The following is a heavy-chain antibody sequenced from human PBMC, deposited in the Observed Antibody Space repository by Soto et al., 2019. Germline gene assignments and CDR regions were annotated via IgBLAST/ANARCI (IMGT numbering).Heavy chain of an antibody. V-gene: IGHV1-69*13. CDR2: IIPIFGTA. D-gene: IGHD2-8*01. CDR3: ARAPSGYCTNGVCYTVSGYYSGMDV. J-gene: IGHJ6*02. CDR1: GGTFSSYA. Sequence: SVKVSCKASGGTFSSYAISWVRQAPGQGLEWMGGIIPIFGTANYAQKFQGRVTITADESTSTAYMELSSLRSEDTAVYYCARAPSGYCTNGVCYTVSGYYSGMDVWGQGTTVTVSS.